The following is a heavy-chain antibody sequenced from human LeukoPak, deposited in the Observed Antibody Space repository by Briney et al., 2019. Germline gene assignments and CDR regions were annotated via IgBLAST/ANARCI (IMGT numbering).Heavy chain of an antibody. Sequence: GGSLRLSCAASGFTFSDYYMSWIRQAPGKGLEWVSYISSSGSTIYYADSVKGRFTISRDNAKNSLYLQMSSLRAEDTAVYYCATTLHSGYYDLYWGQGTLVTVSS. CDR1: GFTFSDYY. V-gene: IGHV3-11*01. D-gene: IGHD3-22*01. CDR2: ISSSGSTI. J-gene: IGHJ4*02. CDR3: ATTLHSGYYDLY.